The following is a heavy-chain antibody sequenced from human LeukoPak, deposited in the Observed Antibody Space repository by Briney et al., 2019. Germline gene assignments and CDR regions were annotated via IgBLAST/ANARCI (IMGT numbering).Heavy chain of an antibody. CDR1: GFTFSSYP. J-gene: IGHJ6*02. D-gene: IGHD3-3*01. Sequence: PGRSLRLSCAASGFTFSSYPMNWVRQAPGKGLEWVSSISSSSSYIYYADSVKGRFTISRDNAKNSLYLQMNSLRAEDTAVYYCARDGITIFPPSDYYGMDVWGQGTTVTVSS. CDR2: ISSSSSYI. CDR3: ARDGITIFPPSDYYGMDV. V-gene: IGHV3-21*01.